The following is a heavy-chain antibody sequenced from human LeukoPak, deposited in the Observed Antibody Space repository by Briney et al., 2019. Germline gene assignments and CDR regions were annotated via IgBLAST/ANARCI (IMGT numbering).Heavy chain of an antibody. J-gene: IGHJ6*02. CDR3: AREGTSGYDILTDYYKYYQYGMDV. V-gene: IGHV3-7*01. CDR1: GFTFSSYW. D-gene: IGHD3-9*01. CDR2: IKRDGSEK. Sequence: QTGGSLRLSCAASGFTFSSYWMSWVRQAPGMGLEWVANIKRDGSEKYYVDSVKGRFTISRDNAKNSLYLQMNSLRAEDTAVYYCAREGTSGYDILTDYYKYYQYGMDVWGQGTTVTVSS.